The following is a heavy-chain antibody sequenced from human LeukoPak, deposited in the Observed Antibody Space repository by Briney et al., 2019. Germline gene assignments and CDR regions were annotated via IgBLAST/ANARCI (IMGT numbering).Heavy chain of an antibody. V-gene: IGHV1-69*05. CDR3: ARTTAAYSSSSLWFDP. CDR1: GGTFSSYA. J-gene: IGHJ5*02. CDR2: ITPIFGTA. D-gene: IGHD6-6*01. Sequence: ASVKVSCKASGGTFSSYAISWVRQAPGQGLEWMGGITPIFGTANSAQKFQGRVTITTDESTSTAYMELSSLRSEDTAVYYCARTTAAYSSSSLWFDPWGQGTLVTVSS.